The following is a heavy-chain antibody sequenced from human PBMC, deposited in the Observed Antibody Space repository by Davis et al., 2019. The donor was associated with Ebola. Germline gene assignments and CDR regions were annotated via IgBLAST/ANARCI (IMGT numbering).Heavy chain of an antibody. CDR2: IWYDGSNK. V-gene: IGHV3-33*08. D-gene: IGHD6-19*01. CDR1: GFTFSSYG. Sequence: GESLKISCAASGFTFSSYGMHWVRQAPGTLLLCVAVIWYDGSNKYYADSVKGRFTISRDNSKNTLYLQMNSLRVEDTAVYYCAGGKDSSGWYGDDAFDFWGQGTMVTVSS. J-gene: IGHJ3*01. CDR3: AGGKDSSGWYGDDAFDF.